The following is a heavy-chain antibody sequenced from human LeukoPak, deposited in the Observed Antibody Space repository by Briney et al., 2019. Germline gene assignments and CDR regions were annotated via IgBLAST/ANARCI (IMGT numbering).Heavy chain of an antibody. V-gene: IGHV3-7*01. CDR3: ARVGVGASLDAFDI. CDR1: GFTFSTYW. Sequence: PGGSLRLSCAASGFTFSTYWMTWVRQTPGKGLEWVANINQDGSEKYYVDSVEGRFNISRDNAKNSLYLQMNSLRAEDTAVYHCARVGVGASLDAFDIWGQGTMVTVSS. D-gene: IGHD2-8*01. CDR2: INQDGSEK. J-gene: IGHJ3*02.